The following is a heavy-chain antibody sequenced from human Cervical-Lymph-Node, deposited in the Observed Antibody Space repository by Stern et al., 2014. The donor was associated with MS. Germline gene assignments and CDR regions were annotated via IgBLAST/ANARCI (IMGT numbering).Heavy chain of an antibody. CDR1: GFAFSHYG. D-gene: IGHD4-17*01. Sequence: QVQLVQSGGGVVQPGRSLRVSCAASGFAFSHYGMNWVRQAPGKGLEWEAFISYDVSTKHYADSVKGRFTISRDNSNNMLFLQMNSLRTEDTAVYYCAKDWEYDGDIGWYSDVWGRGTLVTVSS. CDR2: ISYDVSTK. CDR3: AKDWEYDGDIGWYSDV. J-gene: IGHJ2*01. V-gene: IGHV3-30*18.